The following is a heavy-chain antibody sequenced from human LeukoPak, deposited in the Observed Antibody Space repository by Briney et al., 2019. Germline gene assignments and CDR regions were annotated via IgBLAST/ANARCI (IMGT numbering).Heavy chain of an antibody. Sequence: GGSPRLSCAASGFTFSSSWMSWGRQAPGKGLEWVANIKPDGSEKYYVDSVKGRFTISRDNAKNSLYLQMNSLRAEDTAVYFCARDTMGATDYWGQGTLVTVSS. CDR2: IKPDGSEK. J-gene: IGHJ4*02. CDR1: GFTFSSSW. V-gene: IGHV3-7*01. D-gene: IGHD1-26*01. CDR3: ARDTMGATDY.